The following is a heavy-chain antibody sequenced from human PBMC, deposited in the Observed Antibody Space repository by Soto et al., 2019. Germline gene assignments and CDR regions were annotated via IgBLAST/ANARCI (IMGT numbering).Heavy chain of an antibody. J-gene: IGHJ6*02. V-gene: IGHV5-51*01. D-gene: IGHD5-18*01. CDR3: VTDLSGYSYGRPLGYYYYGMDV. CDR2: IYPGDSDT. Sequence: PGESLKISCKGSGYSFTSYWIGWVRQMPGKGLEWMGIIYPGDSDTRYSPSFQGQVTISADKSISTAYLQWSSLKASDTAMYYCVTDLSGYSYGRPLGYYYYGMDVWDQGTTVTVSS. CDR1: GYSFTSYW.